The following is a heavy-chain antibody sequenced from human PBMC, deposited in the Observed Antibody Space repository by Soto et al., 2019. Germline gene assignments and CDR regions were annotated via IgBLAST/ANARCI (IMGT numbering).Heavy chain of an antibody. V-gene: IGHV3-72*01. CDR2: IRSKANNYIT. D-gene: IGHD2-21*02. CDR3: ARDPSSCRGGYCFFDN. J-gene: IGHJ4*02. Sequence: PGGSLILSCAASGFNFSDHFMDWVRKATGKGLEWVGRIRSKANNYITEYAASVKGRFTISRDDSKNSLYLKMNSLKIEDTAVYFCARDPSSCRGGYCFFDNWAQGTLVTVSS. CDR1: GFNFSDHF.